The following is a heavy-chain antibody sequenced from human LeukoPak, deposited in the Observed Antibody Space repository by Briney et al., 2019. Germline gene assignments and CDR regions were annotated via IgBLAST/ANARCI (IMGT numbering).Heavy chain of an antibody. CDR2: IRYDGSNK. J-gene: IGHJ3*02. V-gene: IGHV3-30*02. Sequence: GGSLRLSCAASGFTFSSYGMHWVRQAPGKGLEWVAFIRYDGSNKYYADSVKGRFTISRDNSKNTLYLQLNSLRAEDTAVYCCADPMFEYSSSSRALGAFDIWGQGTMVTVSS. D-gene: IGHD6-6*01. CDR1: GFTFSSYG. CDR3: ADPMFEYSSSSRALGAFDI.